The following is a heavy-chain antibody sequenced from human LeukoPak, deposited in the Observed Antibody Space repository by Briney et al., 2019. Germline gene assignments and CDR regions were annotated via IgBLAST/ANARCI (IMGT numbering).Heavy chain of an antibody. CDR1: GGSISSSSYY. J-gene: IGHJ6*02. CDR2: TYYSGST. CDR3: ARRVRHHSYYPYGMDV. Sequence: TSETLSLTCTVSGGSISSSSYYWGWIRQPPGKGLGWIGSTYYSGSTYYNPSLMSRATISVHTSKNQSSLKLSSVTAADTAVYYCARRVRHHSYYPYGMDVWGQGTTVTASS. V-gene: IGHV4-39*01. D-gene: IGHD4-23*01.